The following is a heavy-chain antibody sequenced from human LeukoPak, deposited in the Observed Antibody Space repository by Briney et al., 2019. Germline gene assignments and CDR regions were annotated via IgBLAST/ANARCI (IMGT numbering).Heavy chain of an antibody. Sequence: VASVKVSCKASGYTFTSYYMHWVRQAPGQGLEWMGIINPSGGSTSYAQKFQGRVTMTRDTSTSTVYMELSSLRSDDTAVYYCARTGRRGSTNWFGQDEIGYWGQGTLVTVSS. V-gene: IGHV1-46*01. D-gene: IGHD3-10*01. CDR1: GYTFTSYY. CDR3: ARTGRRGSTNWFGQDEIGY. J-gene: IGHJ4*02. CDR2: INPSGGST.